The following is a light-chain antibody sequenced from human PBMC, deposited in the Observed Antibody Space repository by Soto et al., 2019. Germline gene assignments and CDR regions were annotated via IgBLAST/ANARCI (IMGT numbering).Light chain of an antibody. CDR3: SSYAVSNNSVV. CDR2: EVS. J-gene: IGLJ2*01. CDR1: SSDVGGYNY. Sequence: QSALTQPPSASGSPGQSVTISCTGTSSDVGGYNYVSWYQQHPGKAPKLMIYEVSKRPSGVPDRFSGSKSGNTASLTVSGLQAEDEADYYCSSYAVSNNSVVFGGGTQLTVL. V-gene: IGLV2-8*01.